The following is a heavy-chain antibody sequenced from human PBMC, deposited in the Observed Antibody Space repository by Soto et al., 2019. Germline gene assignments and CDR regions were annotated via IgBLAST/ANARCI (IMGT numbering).Heavy chain of an antibody. CDR3: ARGRDQPPVGLYFDF. V-gene: IGHV1-69*01. CDR2: IITMFGAP. J-gene: IGHJ4*02. Sequence: QVQLVQSGAEVKKPGSSVKVSCKASGDAFTNYIFDWVRQAPGQGLEWMGGIITMFGAPKYAQTFQDRVTISADVSTGTAYLELTSLRFDDTAVYYCARGRDQPPVGLYFDFWGEGTRVTVSS. CDR1: GDAFTNYI. D-gene: IGHD1-26*01.